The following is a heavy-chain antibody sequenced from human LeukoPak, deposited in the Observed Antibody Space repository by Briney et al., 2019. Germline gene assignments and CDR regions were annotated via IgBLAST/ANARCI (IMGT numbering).Heavy chain of an antibody. CDR2: IYSDGST. D-gene: IGHD3-10*01. CDR1: GFTVSSNY. CDR3: AKGGSSTMVRGVIGYMDV. V-gene: IGHV3-66*01. Sequence: PGGSLRLSCAASGFTVSSNYMSWVRQAPGKGLECASVIYSDGSTYYADSVKGRFIISRDISKNTLYLQMNSLRAEDTAVYYCAKGGSSTMVRGVIGYMDVWGKGTTVTISS. J-gene: IGHJ6*03.